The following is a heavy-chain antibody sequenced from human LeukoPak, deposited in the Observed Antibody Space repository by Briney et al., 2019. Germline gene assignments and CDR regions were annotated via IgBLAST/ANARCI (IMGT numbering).Heavy chain of an antibody. CDR2: ISAYNGNT. CDR3: ARVTPERLAHIVVVPAAIDY. J-gene: IGHJ4*02. Sequence: ASVKVSCKASGYTFTSYGISWVRQAPGQGLEWMGWISAYNGNTNYAQKLQGRVTMTTDISTSTAYMELRSLRSDDTAVYYCARVTPERLAHIVVVPAAIDYWGQGTLVTVSS. D-gene: IGHD2-2*01. V-gene: IGHV1-18*01. CDR1: GYTFTSYG.